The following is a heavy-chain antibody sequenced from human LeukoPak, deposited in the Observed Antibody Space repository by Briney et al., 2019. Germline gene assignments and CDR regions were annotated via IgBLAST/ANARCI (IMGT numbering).Heavy chain of an antibody. CDR2: ISAYNGNT. CDR1: GYTFTTYD. J-gene: IGHJ4*02. V-gene: IGHV1-18*01. CDR3: ARGEYYHDNAGYSRTFAY. D-gene: IGHD3-22*01. Sequence: WASVKVSCKASGYTFTTYDIIWVRQAPGQGLEWMGWISAYNGNTNYAQKLQGRVTMTTDTSTTTAYMELRSLRSDDTAVYYCARGEYYHDNAGYSRTFAYWGQGTLVTVSS.